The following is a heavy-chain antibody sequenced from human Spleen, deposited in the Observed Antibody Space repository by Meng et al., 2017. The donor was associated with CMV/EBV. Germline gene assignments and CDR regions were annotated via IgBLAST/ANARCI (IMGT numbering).Heavy chain of an antibody. D-gene: IGHD2-2*01. CDR2: INHSGST. Sequence: SETLSLTCAVYGGSFSGYYWSWIRQPPGKGLEWIGEINHSGSTNYNPSLKSRVTISVDTPKNQFSLKLSSVTAADTAVYYCARFPRYCSSTSCYRGLRYFDLWGRGTLVTVSS. V-gene: IGHV4-34*01. CDR1: GGSFSGYY. CDR3: ARFPRYCSSTSCYRGLRYFDL. J-gene: IGHJ2*01.